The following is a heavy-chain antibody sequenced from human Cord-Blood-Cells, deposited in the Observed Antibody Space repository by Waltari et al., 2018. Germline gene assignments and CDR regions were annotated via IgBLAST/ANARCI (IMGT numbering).Heavy chain of an antibody. CDR1: GFTFSSYA. V-gene: IGHV3-23*01. J-gene: IGHJ4*02. D-gene: IGHD3-10*01. CDR3: AKGAYRGSYYKVDY. CDR2: ISGIGGST. Sequence: EVQLLESGGGLVQHGGSLRLSCAASGFTFSSYAMSWVRQAPGKGLEWVSAISGIGGSTYDADSVKGRFTISRDNSKNTLYLQMNSLRAEDTAVYYCAKGAYRGSYYKVDYWGQGTLVTVSS.